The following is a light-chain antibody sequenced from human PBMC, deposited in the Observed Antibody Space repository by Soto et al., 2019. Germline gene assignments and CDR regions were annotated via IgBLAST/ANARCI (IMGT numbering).Light chain of an antibody. V-gene: IGKV1-9*01. CDR1: RGISLY. Sequence: IHVTQSPSFLAASVGDRVTVPXRASRGISLYLAWYQQKPGXPPKXXXVKXSTLKRGGPSRLSGSGSGTEFTLTISSRQPDDFENYYCQHYKTDSEAFGQGTKVDIK. J-gene: IGKJ1*01. CDR2: KXS. CDR3: QHYKTDSEA.